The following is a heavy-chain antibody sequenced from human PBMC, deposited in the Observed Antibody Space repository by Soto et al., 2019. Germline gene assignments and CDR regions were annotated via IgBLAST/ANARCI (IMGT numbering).Heavy chain of an antibody. CDR2: LSGGGDTT. J-gene: IGHJ4*02. Sequence: EVQLLESGGGLVQPGGSRRLSCAASGFTFNNYAMTCVRQATGKGMEWVSALSGGGDTTSYADSVKGRFTLSRDGSKNTLYLQMSSLTAEDTALYYCAKGRGGSGSLTPRVDFWGQGTLVTVSS. CDR3: AKGRGGSGSLTPRVDF. V-gene: IGHV3-23*01. CDR1: GFTFNNYA. D-gene: IGHD3-10*01.